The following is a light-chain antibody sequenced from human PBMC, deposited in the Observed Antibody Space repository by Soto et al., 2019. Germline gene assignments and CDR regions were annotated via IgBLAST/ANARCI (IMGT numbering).Light chain of an antibody. J-gene: IGKJ4*01. CDR1: QSVSSH. V-gene: IGKV1-39*01. CDR2: AAS. CDR3: QQSYTTPLT. Sequence: DIQMTQSPSSLSASVGDRVTITCRASQSVSSHLTWYQQKPEKAPKLLIYAASSLQSGVPSRFSGSGSRTDFTLTISSLQPEDFATYFCQQSYTTPLTFGGGTKVEVK.